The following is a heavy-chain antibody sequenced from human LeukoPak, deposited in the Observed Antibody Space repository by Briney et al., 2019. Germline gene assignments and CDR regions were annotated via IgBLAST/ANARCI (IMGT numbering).Heavy chain of an antibody. Sequence: SETLSLTCAVYGGSFSDYFWSWIRQPPGKGLEWIGEINHSGSTNYNPSLKSRVTISVDTSKNQFSLKLSSVTAADTAVYYCARGSSTVDYWGQGTLVTVSS. CDR1: GGSFSDYF. V-gene: IGHV4-34*01. CDR3: ARGSSTVDY. CDR2: INHSGST. J-gene: IGHJ4*02. D-gene: IGHD2-2*01.